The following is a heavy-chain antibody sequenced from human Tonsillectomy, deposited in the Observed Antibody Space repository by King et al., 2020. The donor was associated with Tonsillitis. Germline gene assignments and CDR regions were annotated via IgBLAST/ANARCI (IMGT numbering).Heavy chain of an antibody. Sequence: QLVQSGGGLVKPGGSLRLSCAASGFTFSSYSMNWVRQAPGKGVEWGSSISSSSSYIYYAKSGKVRFIMSRDNAKNSLYLQMNSLRAEDTAVYYCARDSGYSSGWFLDYWGQGTLVTVSS. V-gene: IGHV3-21*01. J-gene: IGHJ4*02. CDR2: ISSSSSYI. CDR3: ARDSGYSSGWFLDY. D-gene: IGHD6-19*01. CDR1: GFTFSSYS.